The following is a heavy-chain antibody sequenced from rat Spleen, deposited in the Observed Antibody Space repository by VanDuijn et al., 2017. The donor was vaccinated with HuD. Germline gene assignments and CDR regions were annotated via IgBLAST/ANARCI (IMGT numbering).Heavy chain of an antibody. Sequence: EVQLVESGGGLVQPGRSLKLSCVASGFTFSDYGMNWIRQAPGKGLEWVAYISISSGTIYYADTVKGRFTISRDNAKNTLYLQLSSLRSEDTALYYCAQPLAYWGQGTLVTVSS. J-gene: IGHJ3*01. CDR2: ISISSGTI. CDR3: AQPLAY. CDR1: GFTFSDYG. V-gene: IGHV5-34*01. D-gene: IGHD3-4*01.